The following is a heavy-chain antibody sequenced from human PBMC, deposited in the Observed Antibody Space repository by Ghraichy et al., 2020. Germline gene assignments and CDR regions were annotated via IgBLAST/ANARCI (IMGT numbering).Heavy chain of an antibody. D-gene: IGHD3-22*01. Sequence: GESLNISCSASGFTLTTYAMHWVRQAPGKGLEYVSAIDGHGRRTYYADSVKGRFTISRDNSENTLHLQMNSLRAEDTAVYYCMTRDDKGYWGQGTLVTVSS. J-gene: IGHJ4*02. CDR2: IDGHGRRT. CDR1: GFTLTTYA. CDR3: MTRDDKGY. V-gene: IGHV3-64D*06.